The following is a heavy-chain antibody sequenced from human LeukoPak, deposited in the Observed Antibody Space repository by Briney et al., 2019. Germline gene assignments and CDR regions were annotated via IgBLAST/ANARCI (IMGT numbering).Heavy chain of an antibody. CDR1: GGSISSSSYY. CDR2: IYYSGST. Sequence: SETLSLTCTVSGGSISSSSYYWGWIRQPPGKGLEWIGSIYYSGSTYYNPSLKSRVTISVDTSKNQFSLKLSSVTAADTAVYYCARVGSGWTHDYWGQGTLVTVSS. V-gene: IGHV4-39*07. J-gene: IGHJ4*02. CDR3: ARVGSGWTHDY. D-gene: IGHD6-19*01.